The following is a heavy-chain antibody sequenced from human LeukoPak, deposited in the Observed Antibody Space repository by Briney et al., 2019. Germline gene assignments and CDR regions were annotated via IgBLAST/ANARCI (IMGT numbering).Heavy chain of an antibody. CDR1: GGSINNNY. J-gene: IGHJ4*02. Sequence: SETLSLTCTVSGGSINNNYWSWFRQSPGKGLEWIGYIYYNGNTNYNTSLESRVTISVDTSKNQIHLRLSSVTAADTAVYYCARGGWSQDFWGQGTLVTVSS. D-gene: IGHD6-19*01. CDR3: ARGGWSQDF. CDR2: IYYNGNT. V-gene: IGHV4-59*01.